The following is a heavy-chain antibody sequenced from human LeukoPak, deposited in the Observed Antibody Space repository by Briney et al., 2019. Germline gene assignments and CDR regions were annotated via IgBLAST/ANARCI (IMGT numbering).Heavy chain of an antibody. Sequence: PSETLSLTCTVSGYSISSGYYWGWIRQPPGKGLEWIGSIYHSGSTYYNPSLKSRVTISVDTSKNQFSLKLSSVTAADTAVYYCARDYQGAFDIWGQGTMVTVSS. CDR3: ARDYQGAFDI. CDR1: GYSISSGYY. CDR2: IYHSGST. J-gene: IGHJ3*02. V-gene: IGHV4-38-2*02. D-gene: IGHD3-16*02.